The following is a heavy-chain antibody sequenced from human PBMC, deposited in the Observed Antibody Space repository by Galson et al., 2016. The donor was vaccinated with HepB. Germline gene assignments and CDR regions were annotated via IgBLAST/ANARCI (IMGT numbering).Heavy chain of an antibody. J-gene: IGHJ5*02. CDR2: ISSSGDRV. CDR1: GFTFSIYA. D-gene: IGHD6-19*01. Sequence: SLRLSCAVSGFTFSIYAMSWVRQAPGKGLAWVSAISSSGDRVYYAYSVKGRFTISRDNPKNPLYLQMNSLRAEDTAFYYCARGGATPGQWLDNWFDPWGQGTLVSVSS. V-gene: IGHV3-23*01. CDR3: ARGGATPGQWLDNWFDP.